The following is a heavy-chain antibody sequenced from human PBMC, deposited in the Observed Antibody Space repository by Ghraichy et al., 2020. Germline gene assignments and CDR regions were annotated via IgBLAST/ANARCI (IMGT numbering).Heavy chain of an antibody. V-gene: IGHV3-21*01. CDR1: GFTFISYD. CDR3: ARDPGYCSGGRCFGDAFDI. CDR2: ISSSSSYI. J-gene: IGHJ3*02. Sequence: GGSLRLSCAASGFTFISYDMNWVRQAPGKGLEWVSYISSSSSYIYYADSVEGRFTISRDNDKNSLFLQMNSLRAEDTAVYYYARDPGYCSGGRCFGDAFDIWGQGTMVTVSS. D-gene: IGHD2-15*01.